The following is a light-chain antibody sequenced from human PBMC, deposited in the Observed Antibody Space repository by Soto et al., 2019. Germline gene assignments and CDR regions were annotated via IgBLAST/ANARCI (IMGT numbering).Light chain of an antibody. CDR2: DVS. CDR3: SSYTSSSTYV. J-gene: IGLJ1*01. V-gene: IGLV2-14*01. Sequence: QSALTQPASVSGSPGQSITISCTGTSSDVGGYNSVSWYHQHPGKAPKVMIYDVSNRPSGVSNRFSGSKSGNTASLTISGLQAEDAADYYCSSYTSSSTYVFGTGTKVTVL. CDR1: SSDVGGYNS.